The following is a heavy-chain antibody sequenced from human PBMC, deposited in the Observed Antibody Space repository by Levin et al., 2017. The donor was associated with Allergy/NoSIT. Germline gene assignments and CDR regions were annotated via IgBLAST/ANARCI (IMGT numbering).Heavy chain of an antibody. Sequence: PGESLKISCAASGFTFSSYAMHWVRQAPGKGLEWVAVISYDGSNKYYADSVKGRFTISRDNSKNTLYLQMNSLRAEDTAVYYCASFSEETTVTTNLFAPWGQGTLVTVSS. CDR2: ISYDGSNK. D-gene: IGHD4-17*01. V-gene: IGHV3-30-3*01. J-gene: IGHJ5*02. CDR3: ASFSEETTVTTNLFAP. CDR1: GFTFSSYA.